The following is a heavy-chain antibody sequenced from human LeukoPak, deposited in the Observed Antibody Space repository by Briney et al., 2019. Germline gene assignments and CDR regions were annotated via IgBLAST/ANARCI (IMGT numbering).Heavy chain of an antibody. CDR3: ARVWENYYYGMDV. CDR2: ISSNGGST. D-gene: IGHD1-26*01. CDR1: GFTFSSYA. V-gene: IGHV3-64*01. Sequence: GGSLRLSCAASGFTFSSYAMHWVRQAPGKGLEYVSAISSNGGSTYYANSVKGRFTISRDNSKNTLYLQMGSLRAEDMAVYYGARVWENYYYGMDVWGQGTTVTVSS. J-gene: IGHJ6*02.